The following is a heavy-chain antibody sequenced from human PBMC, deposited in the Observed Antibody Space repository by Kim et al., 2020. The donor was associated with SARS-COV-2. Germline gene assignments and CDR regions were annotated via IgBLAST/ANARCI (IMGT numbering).Heavy chain of an antibody. J-gene: IGHJ1*01. CDR1: GGSISSGGYY. D-gene: IGHD1-26*01. V-gene: IGHV4-31*03. CDR3: ASSWWEYVFAH. Sequence: SETLSLTCTVSGGSISSGGYYWTWIRQHPGKGLEWIGYIYTSRRTYYNPSLKSRVTISVDTSKNQFSLKLSSVTAADTAVYHCASSWWEYVFAHWGQGTL. CDR2: IYTSRRT.